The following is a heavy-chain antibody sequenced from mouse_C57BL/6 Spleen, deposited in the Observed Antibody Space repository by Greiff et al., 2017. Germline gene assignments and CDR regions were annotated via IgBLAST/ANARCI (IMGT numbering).Heavy chain of an antibody. V-gene: IGHV7-3*01. Sequence: EVQLVESGGGLVQPGGSLSLSCAASGFTFTDYYMSWVRQPPGTALEWLGFIRNKANGYTTEYSASVKGRFTISRDNSQSILYLQMNALRAEDSATYYCARNYGSRGYAMDYGGQGTSVTVAS. D-gene: IGHD1-1*01. CDR3: ARNYGSRGYAMDY. CDR2: IRNKANGYTT. CDR1: GFTFTDYY. J-gene: IGHJ4*01.